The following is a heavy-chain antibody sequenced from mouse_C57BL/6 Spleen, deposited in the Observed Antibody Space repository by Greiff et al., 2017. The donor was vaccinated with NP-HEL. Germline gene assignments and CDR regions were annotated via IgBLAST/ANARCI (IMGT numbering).Heavy chain of an antibody. Sequence: SVPELVKPGASVKMSCKASGYTFTDYNMHWVKQSHGKSLEWIGYINPNNGGTSYNQKFKGKATLTVNKSSSTAYMELRSLTSEDSAVYYCARGGDSSGYGGFAYWGQGTLVTVSA. CDR3: ARGGDSSGYGGFAY. CDR1: GYTFTDYN. J-gene: IGHJ3*01. CDR2: INPNNGGT. D-gene: IGHD3-2*02. V-gene: IGHV1-22*01.